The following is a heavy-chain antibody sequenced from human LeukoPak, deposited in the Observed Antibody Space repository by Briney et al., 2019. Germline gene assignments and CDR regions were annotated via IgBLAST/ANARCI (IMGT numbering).Heavy chain of an antibody. J-gene: IGHJ2*01. CDR3: ARAYSSSRYFDL. CDR2: LDYSGNT. CDR1: GGSISSSSSYY. Sequence: SETLSLTCTVSGGSISSSSSYYWGWIRQPPGKGLEWIGSLDYSGNTYYNPSLKSRVTISVDTSKNQFSLKLSSVTAADTAVYYCARAYSSSRYFDLWGRGTLVTVSS. V-gene: IGHV4-39*01. D-gene: IGHD6-6*01.